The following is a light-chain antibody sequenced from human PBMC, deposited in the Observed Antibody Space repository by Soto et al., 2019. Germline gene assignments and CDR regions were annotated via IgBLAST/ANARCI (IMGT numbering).Light chain of an antibody. J-gene: IGKJ1*01. CDR2: GAS. CDR3: QQSYTTPWT. V-gene: IGKV1-39*01. Sequence: DIQMTQSPSSLSASVGDRVSITCRAGQSISYYLNWFQQKPGKAPNLLIYGASTLHIGVPSRFSVSRSGTNFTLTINSLQLEDFAAYYCQQSYTTPWTFGLGTKV. CDR1: QSISYY.